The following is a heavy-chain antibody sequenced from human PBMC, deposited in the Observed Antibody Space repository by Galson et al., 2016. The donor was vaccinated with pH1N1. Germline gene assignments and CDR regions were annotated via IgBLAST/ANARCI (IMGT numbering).Heavy chain of an antibody. V-gene: IGHV3-53*01. CDR3: ARERLNYPDDAFDV. CDR1: GLSVRNNY. D-gene: IGHD1-7*01. Sequence: LRLSCAASGLSVRNNYMNWVRQAPGKGLEWVSVIDSGGNSFYADSVKGRFTMSRDNSKNTVYLQMNSLRVEDTAVYYCARERLNYPDDAFDVWGQGTLVTVSS. CDR2: IDSGGNS. J-gene: IGHJ3*01.